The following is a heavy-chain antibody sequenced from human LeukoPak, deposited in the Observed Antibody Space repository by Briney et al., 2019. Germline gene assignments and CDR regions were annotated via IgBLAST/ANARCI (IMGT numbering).Heavy chain of an antibody. V-gene: IGHV4-34*01. CDR3: ARQDGDGLYYFDY. J-gene: IGHJ4*02. D-gene: IGHD4-17*01. Sequence: SETLSLTCAVYGGSFSGYYWSWVRQPPRKGLEWVWEINHSRSTKYNPSLTSRGTISVDASKNQFSLKLSSVTAADTAVYYCARQDGDGLYYFDYWGEGTPVTVS. CDR2: INHSRST. CDR1: GGSFSGYY.